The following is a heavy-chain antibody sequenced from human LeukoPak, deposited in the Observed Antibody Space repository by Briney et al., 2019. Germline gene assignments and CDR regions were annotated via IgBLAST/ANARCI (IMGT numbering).Heavy chain of an antibody. D-gene: IGHD1-14*01. CDR2: ISYDGSNK. J-gene: IGHJ4*02. CDR3: AREYNSLDY. CDR1: GFTFSSYG. V-gene: IGHV3-30*03. Sequence: GGSLRLSCAASGFTFSSYGIHWVRQTPGKGLEWVAVISYDGSNKYYADSVKGRFTISRDNSKNTLYLQMNSLRAEDTAVYYCAREYNSLDYWGQGTLVTVST.